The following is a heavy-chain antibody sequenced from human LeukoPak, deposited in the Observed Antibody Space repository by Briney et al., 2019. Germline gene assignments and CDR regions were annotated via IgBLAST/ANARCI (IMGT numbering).Heavy chain of an antibody. J-gene: IGHJ3*02. D-gene: IGHD6-19*01. Sequence: SETLSLTCTVSGGSISTSNYYWGWIRQPPGKGLEWIGNIFYSGSTNYNPSLQSRVTMSVDTSKNQFSLKLSSVTAADTAVYYCARDIRPRGRGEQWLVLYAFDIWGQGTMVTVSS. V-gene: IGHV4-39*07. CDR2: IFYSGST. CDR1: GGSISTSNYY. CDR3: ARDIRPRGRGEQWLVLYAFDI.